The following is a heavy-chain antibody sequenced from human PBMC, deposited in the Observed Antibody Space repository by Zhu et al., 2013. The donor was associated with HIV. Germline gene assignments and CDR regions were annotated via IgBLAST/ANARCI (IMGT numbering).Heavy chain of an antibody. D-gene: IGHD3-22*01. CDR1: GGSFSGYY. V-gene: IGHV4-34*01. J-gene: IGHJ4*02. CDR3: GRHHNSGYYSYFDY. CDR2: INHSGST. Sequence: QVQLQQWGAGLLKPSETLSLTCAVYGGSFSGYYWSWIRQPPGKGLEWIGEINHSGSTNYNPSLKSRVTISVDTSKNQFSLKLSSVTAADTAVYYCGRHHNSGYYSYFDYWGQGTLVTVSS.